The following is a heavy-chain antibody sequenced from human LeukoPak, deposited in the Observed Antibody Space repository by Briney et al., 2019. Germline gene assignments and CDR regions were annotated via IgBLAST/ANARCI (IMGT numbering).Heavy chain of an antibody. CDR1: GYTFTGYR. CDR3: ARDRAYCGGDCYLTPKYNWFDP. V-gene: IGHV1-46*01. Sequence: GASVKVSCKASGYTFTGYRMHWVRQAPGQGLEWMGIINPSGGSTSYAQKFQGRVTMTRDTSTSTVYMELSSLRSEDTAVYYCARDRAYCGGDCYLTPKYNWFDPWGQGTLVTVSS. J-gene: IGHJ5*02. CDR2: INPSGGST. D-gene: IGHD2-21*02.